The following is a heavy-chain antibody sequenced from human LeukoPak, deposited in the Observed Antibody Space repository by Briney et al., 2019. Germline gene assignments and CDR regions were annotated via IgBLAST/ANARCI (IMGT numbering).Heavy chain of an antibody. J-gene: IGHJ3*02. V-gene: IGHV3-21*01. D-gene: IGHD1-7*01. CDR1: GFTFSSYS. Sequence: GGSLRLSCAASGFTFSSYSMNWVRQAPGKGLEWVSSISSSSTYIYYADSVRGRFTISRDNAKNSLYLQMNSLRAEDTALYYCARDGGMGTASVFDIWGQGTMVTVSS. CDR3: ARDGGMGTASVFDI. CDR2: ISSSSTYI.